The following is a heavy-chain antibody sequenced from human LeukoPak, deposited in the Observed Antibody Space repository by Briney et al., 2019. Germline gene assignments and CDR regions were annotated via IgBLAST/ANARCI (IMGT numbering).Heavy chain of an antibody. Sequence: SVKVSCKASGGTFSSYAISWVRQAPGQGLEWMGGIIPIFGTANYAQKFQGRVTITADESTSTAYMGLSSLRSEDTAVYYCAREYAGKGMTGGNDYWGQGTLVTVSS. CDR2: IIPIFGTA. V-gene: IGHV1-69*13. D-gene: IGHD4-23*01. J-gene: IGHJ4*02. CDR1: GGTFSSYA. CDR3: AREYAGKGMTGGNDY.